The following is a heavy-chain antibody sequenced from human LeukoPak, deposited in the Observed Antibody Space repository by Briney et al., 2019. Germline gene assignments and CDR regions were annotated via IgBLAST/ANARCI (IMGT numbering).Heavy chain of an antibody. J-gene: IGHJ3*02. D-gene: IGHD6-13*01. CDR2: IYHSGST. CDR1: GYSISSGYY. Sequence: SETLSLTCAVSGYSISSGYYWGWILQPPGKGLEWIWRIYHSGSTYYNPYLKSRVTISVDTSKDQFSLKLSSVTAADTAVYYCARQRYSSSWYPSAFDIWGQGTMVTVSS. V-gene: IGHV4-38-2*01. CDR3: ARQRYSSSWYPSAFDI.